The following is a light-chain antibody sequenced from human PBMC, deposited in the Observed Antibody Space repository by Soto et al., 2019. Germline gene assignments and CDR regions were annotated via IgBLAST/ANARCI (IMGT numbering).Light chain of an antibody. Sequence: DIQMTQSPSSLSASVGDRVTITCRASQGIRNYLAWYQQKPGKVPKLLIYAASTLQSGVPSRFSGSGSGTEFTLTISSLQPEDVATYYCQKYNSAPHTFGQGNKLEIK. CDR3: QKYNSAPHT. V-gene: IGKV1-27*01. CDR2: AAS. CDR1: QGIRNY. J-gene: IGKJ2*01.